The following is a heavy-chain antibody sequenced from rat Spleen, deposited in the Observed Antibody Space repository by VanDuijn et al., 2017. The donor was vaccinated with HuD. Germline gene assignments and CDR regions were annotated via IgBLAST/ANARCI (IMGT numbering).Heavy chain of an antibody. Sequence: EVQLQESGPGLVKPSQSLSLTCSVTDFSITSGYGWNWIRKFPGNKLEWMGYINSAGSSGYNPPLKSQISITRDTSKNQFFLHLTSVTSEDTATYYCARRGMGRDYFDYWGQGLMVTVSS. V-gene: IGHV3-3*01. CDR2: INSAGSS. J-gene: IGHJ2*01. D-gene: IGHD1-7*01. CDR3: ARRGMGRDYFDY. CDR1: DFSITSGYG.